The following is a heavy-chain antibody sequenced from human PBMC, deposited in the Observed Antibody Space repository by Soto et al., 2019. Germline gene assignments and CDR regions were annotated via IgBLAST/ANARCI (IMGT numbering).Heavy chain of an antibody. J-gene: IGHJ4*02. V-gene: IGHV3-11*01. CDR1: GFTFSDYY. CDR2: ISSSGSTI. CDR3: ARGRILGFREPPHFDY. Sequence: PGGSLRLSCAASGFTFSDYYMSWIRQAPGKGLEWVSYISSSGSTIYYADSVKGRFTISRDNAKNSLYLQMNSLRAEDTAVYYCARGRILGFREPPHFDYWGQGTLVTVSS. D-gene: IGHD3-10*01.